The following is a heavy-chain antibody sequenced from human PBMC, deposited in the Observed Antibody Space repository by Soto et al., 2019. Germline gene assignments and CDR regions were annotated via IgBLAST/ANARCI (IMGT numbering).Heavy chain of an antibody. CDR3: ASPDPFRYGSAPALDAFDI. D-gene: IGHD3-10*01. CDR2: INPNSGGT. J-gene: IGHJ3*02. Sequence: ASVTVSCKASGYTFTGYYMHWVRQAPGQGLEWMGWINPNSGGTNYAQKFQGRVTMTRDTSISTAYMELSRLSSDGTAVYYCASPDPFRYGSAPALDAFDIWGQGTMVTVS. V-gene: IGHV1-2*02. CDR1: GYTFTGYY.